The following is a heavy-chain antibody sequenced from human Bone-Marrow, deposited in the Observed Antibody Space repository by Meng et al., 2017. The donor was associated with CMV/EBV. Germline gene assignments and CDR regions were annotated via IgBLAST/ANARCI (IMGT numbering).Heavy chain of an antibody. J-gene: IGHJ5*02. D-gene: IGHD2-2*01. Sequence: GESLKISCAASGFTFSSYWMSWVRQAPGKGLEWVANIKQDGSEKYYVDSVKGRFTISRDNAKNSLYLQMNSLRAEDTAVYYCARDLRGCSSTSCYGSRFDPWGQGTLVTVSS. CDR2: IKQDGSEK. CDR1: GFTFSSYW. V-gene: IGHV3-7*01. CDR3: ARDLRGCSSTSCYGSRFDP.